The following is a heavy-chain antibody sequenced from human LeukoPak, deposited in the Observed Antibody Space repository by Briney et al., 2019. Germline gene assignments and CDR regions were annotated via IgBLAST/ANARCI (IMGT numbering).Heavy chain of an antibody. Sequence: GGSLRLSCAASGFTFSSYWMHWVRQAPGKGLVWVSRINNDGSSTSYADSVKGRFTISRDNAKNTLYLQMNRLRAEDTAVYYCARGGITGTTVPYFQHWSQDTLVTV. V-gene: IGHV3-74*01. CDR1: GFTFSSYW. CDR3: ARGGITGTTVPYFQH. CDR2: INNDGSST. D-gene: IGHD1-7*01. J-gene: IGHJ1*01.